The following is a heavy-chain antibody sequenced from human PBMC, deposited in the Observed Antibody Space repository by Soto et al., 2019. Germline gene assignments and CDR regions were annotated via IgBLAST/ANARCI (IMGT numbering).Heavy chain of an antibody. CDR3: AIDLSGEGEIPDH. V-gene: IGHV3-9*01. Sequence: EVQLVESGGGLVQPGRSLRLSCAASGFTFDDYAMHWVRQAPGKGLGWVSGITWNSNRIDYADYVKSRFTISRDNTENTLFLQMKCLETEESALEDGAIDLSGEGEIPDHWGQGTLVTVSS. CDR1: GFTFDDYA. J-gene: IGHJ4*02. CDR2: ITWNSNRI. D-gene: IGHD3-16*01.